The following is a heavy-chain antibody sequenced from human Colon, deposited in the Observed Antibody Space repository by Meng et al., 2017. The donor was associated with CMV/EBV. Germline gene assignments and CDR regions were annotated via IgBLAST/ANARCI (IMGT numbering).Heavy chain of an antibody. Sequence: GESLKISCAASGFTFSSYWMSWVRQAPGKGLEWVANIKQDGSEKYYVDSVRGRFTISRDNAKNSLYLQMNSLRAEDTAVYYCASGGGSGSYFAYGMDAWGQGTTVTVSS. CDR2: IKQDGSEK. CDR3: ASGGGSGSYFAYGMDA. CDR1: GFTFSSYW. V-gene: IGHV3-7*01. D-gene: IGHD3-10*01. J-gene: IGHJ6*02.